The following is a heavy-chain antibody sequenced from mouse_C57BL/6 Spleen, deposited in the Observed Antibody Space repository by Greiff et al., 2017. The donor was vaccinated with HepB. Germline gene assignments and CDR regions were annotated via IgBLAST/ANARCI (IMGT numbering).Heavy chain of an antibody. Sequence: EVQLQQSGPVLVKPGASVKMSCKASGYTFTDYYMNWVKQSHGKSLEWIGVINPYTGGTSYNQKFKGKATLTVDKSSSTAYMELNSLTSEDSAVYYGARWGNYEDYWGQGTTLTVSS. V-gene: IGHV1-19*01. D-gene: IGHD2-1*01. CDR2: INPYTGGT. J-gene: IGHJ2*01. CDR3: ARWGNYEDY. CDR1: GYTFTDYY.